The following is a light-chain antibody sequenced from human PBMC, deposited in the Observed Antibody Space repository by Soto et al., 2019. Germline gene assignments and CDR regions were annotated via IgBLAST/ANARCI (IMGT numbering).Light chain of an antibody. J-gene: IGLJ1*01. V-gene: IGLV2-8*01. Sequence: QSALTQPPSASGSPGQSVTISCTGTSSDVGGYKYVSWYQQHPGKAPKLMIFEVNKRPSGVPDRFSGSKSGNTASLTVSGLHAEDDADYYCSSYAGISTVWVFGTGTNLTVL. CDR2: EVN. CDR1: SSDVGGYKY. CDR3: SSYAGISTVWV.